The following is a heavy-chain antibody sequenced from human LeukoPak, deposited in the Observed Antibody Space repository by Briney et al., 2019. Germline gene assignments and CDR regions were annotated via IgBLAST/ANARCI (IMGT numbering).Heavy chain of an antibody. J-gene: IGHJ4*02. D-gene: IGHD1-26*01. CDR1: GYTFTSYD. Sequence: GASVKVSCKASGYTFTSYDINWVRQATGQGLERMGWMNPNSGNTGYAQKFQGRVTMTRNTSISTAYMELSSLRSEDTAVYYCARGRRGIRTLGYWGQGTLVTVSS. CDR3: ARGRRGIRTLGY. CDR2: MNPNSGNT. V-gene: IGHV1-8*01.